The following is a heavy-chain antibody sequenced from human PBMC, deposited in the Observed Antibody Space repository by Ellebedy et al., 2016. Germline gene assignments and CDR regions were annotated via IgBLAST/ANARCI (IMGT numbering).Heavy chain of an antibody. CDR3: ARTRAAQNYFDY. CDR1: GGSFSGYY. Sequence: SETLSLTXAVYGGSFSGYYWSWIRQPPGKGLEWIEEINHSGSTNYNPSLKSRVTISVDTSKNQFSLKLSSVTAADTAVYYCARTRAAQNYFDYWGQGTLVTVSS. J-gene: IGHJ4*02. CDR2: INHSGST. D-gene: IGHD2-15*01. V-gene: IGHV4-34*01.